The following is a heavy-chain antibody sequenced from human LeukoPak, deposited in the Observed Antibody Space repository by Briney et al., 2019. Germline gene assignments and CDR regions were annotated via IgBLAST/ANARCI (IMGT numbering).Heavy chain of an antibody. Sequence: GGSLRLSCAASGFTFSSYSMNWVRQAPGKGLEWVAFIRNDGSNTYYADSVKGRFTVSRDNSKNTLYLQMNSLRAEDTAVYYCAIDNDSSGYYCPLYFQHWGQGTLVTVSS. V-gene: IGHV3-30*02. D-gene: IGHD3-22*01. CDR2: IRNDGSNT. CDR1: GFTFSSYS. CDR3: AIDNDSSGYYCPLYFQH. J-gene: IGHJ1*01.